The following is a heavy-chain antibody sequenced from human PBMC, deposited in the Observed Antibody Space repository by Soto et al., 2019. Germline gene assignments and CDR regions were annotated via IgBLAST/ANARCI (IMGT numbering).Heavy chain of an antibody. Sequence: GASVKVSCKASGYTFTSYGISWVRQAPGQGLEWMGWISAYNGNTNYAQKLQGRVTMTTDTSTSTAYMELSSLRSEDTAVYYCARHARYCSSSSCYVGLYYYYMDVWGKGTTVTVSS. J-gene: IGHJ6*03. CDR2: ISAYNGNT. CDR3: ARHARYCSSSSCYVGLYYYYMDV. D-gene: IGHD2-2*01. V-gene: IGHV1-18*01. CDR1: GYTFTSYG.